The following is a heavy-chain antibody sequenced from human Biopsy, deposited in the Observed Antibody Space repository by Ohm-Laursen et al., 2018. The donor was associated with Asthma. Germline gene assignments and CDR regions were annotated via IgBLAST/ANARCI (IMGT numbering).Heavy chain of an antibody. J-gene: IGHJ6*02. CDR1: GFSYNTYK. V-gene: IGHV3-23*01. CDR2: ISGGGGT. D-gene: IGHD6-19*01. Sequence: RLSCAASGFSYNTYKMNWVRQAPGKGLEWVSAISGGGGTKYADSVKGRFTISRDNSKNTLSLQMSSLRAEDTALYYCAKDLSKAVGGSNDYYYGMDVWGQGTTVTVAS. CDR3: AKDLSKAVGGSNDYYYGMDV.